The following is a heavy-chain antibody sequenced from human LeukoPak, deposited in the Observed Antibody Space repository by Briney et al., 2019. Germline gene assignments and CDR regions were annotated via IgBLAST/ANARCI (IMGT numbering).Heavy chain of an antibody. V-gene: IGHV4-30-2*01. CDR3: ARVLTGPSYYYGMDV. CDR2: IYHSGST. CDR1: GGSISSGGYS. Sequence: SETLSLTCAVSGGSISSGGYSWSWIRXXXXKGLEWIGYIYHSGSTYYNPSLKSRVTISVDRSKNQFSLKLSSVTAADTAVYYCARVLTGPSYYYGMDVWGQGTTVTVSS. J-gene: IGHJ6*02. D-gene: IGHD4-11*01.